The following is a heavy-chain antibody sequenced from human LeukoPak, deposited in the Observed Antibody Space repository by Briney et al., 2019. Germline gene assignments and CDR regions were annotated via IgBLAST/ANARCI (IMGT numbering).Heavy chain of an antibody. V-gene: IGHV3-23*01. CDR1: GFTFSNYA. CDR3: ATVRPSYCSNTSCPHTFDP. Sequence: PGGSLRLSCAASGFTFSNYAMSWVRQAPGKGLEWVSAISGTGGTTYYADSVRGRFTISRDNSKNTLYLQMNSLRAEDTALYYCATVRPSYCSNTSCPHTFDPWGQGTLVTVSS. CDR2: ISGTGGTT. J-gene: IGHJ5*02. D-gene: IGHD2-2*01.